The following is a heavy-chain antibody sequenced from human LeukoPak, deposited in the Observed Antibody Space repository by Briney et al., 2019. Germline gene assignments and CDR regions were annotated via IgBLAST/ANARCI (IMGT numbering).Heavy chain of an antibody. CDR2: IYSGGTT. J-gene: IGHJ4*02. D-gene: IGHD6-25*01. V-gene: IGHV3-53*01. CDR1: GFTVSSNY. Sequence: GGSLRLSCATSGFTVSSNYMSWVRQAPGRGLEWVSVIYSGGTTYYADSVKGRFTVSRDSSKSTLYLQMNSLRVEDTAVYYCGRDLIGTAASWDCWGQGTLVTVSS. CDR3: GRDLIGTAASWDC.